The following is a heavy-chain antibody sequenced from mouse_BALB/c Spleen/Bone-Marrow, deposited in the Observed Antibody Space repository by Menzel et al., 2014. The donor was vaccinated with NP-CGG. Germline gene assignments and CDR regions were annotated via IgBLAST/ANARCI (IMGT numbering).Heavy chain of an antibody. Sequence: EVQLQQSGAELVTPGASVKLSCTASGFNIKDTYMHWVKQRPEQGLEWLGRIDPANGNTKYDPKFQGKATITADTSSNTAYLQLSDLTSEDSAVYCCARYYYGSPLFDYWGQGTTLTVSS. CDR1: GFNIKDTY. D-gene: IGHD1-1*01. CDR3: ARYYYGSPLFDY. CDR2: IDPANGNT. V-gene: IGHV14-3*02. J-gene: IGHJ2*01.